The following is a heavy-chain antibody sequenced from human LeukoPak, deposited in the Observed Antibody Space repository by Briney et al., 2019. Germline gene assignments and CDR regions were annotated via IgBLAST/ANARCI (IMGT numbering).Heavy chain of an antibody. Sequence: SETLSLTCTVSGGSISSYYLSWIRPPPGKGLEWIGYIYTSGSTNYNPSLKSRVTISVDTSKNQFSLKLSSVTAADTAVYYCASGSTATMAYYYYYYMDVWGKGTTVTVSS. CDR1: GGSISSYY. V-gene: IGHV4-4*09. CDR2: IYTSGST. CDR3: ASGSTATMAYYYYYYMDV. D-gene: IGHD5-12*01. J-gene: IGHJ6*03.